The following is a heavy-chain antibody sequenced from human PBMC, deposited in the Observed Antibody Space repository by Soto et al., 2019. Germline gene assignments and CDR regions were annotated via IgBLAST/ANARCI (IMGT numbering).Heavy chain of an antibody. CDR1: GFTFSSYA. J-gene: IGHJ4*02. CDR3: ARADGYKGDFEY. Sequence: QVQLVESGGGVVQPGRSLRLSCAASGFTFSSYAMHWVRQAPGKGLEWVAVISYDGSNKNYADSVKGRFTISRDNSKNTLYLQMNSLRAEDTAVYYCARADGYKGDFEYWGQGTLVTVSS. V-gene: IGHV3-30-3*01. D-gene: IGHD5-18*01. CDR2: ISYDGSNK.